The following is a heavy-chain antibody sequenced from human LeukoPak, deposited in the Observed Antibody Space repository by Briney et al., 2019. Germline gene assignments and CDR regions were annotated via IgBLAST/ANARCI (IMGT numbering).Heavy chain of an antibody. CDR3: VRDRPHNWFDP. Sequence: GASVKVSCKASEYTFSGYYIHWVRQAPGQGLEWMGLIKPDSGDTNYAQNFQGRVTMTRDTSITTAYMELNRLTSDDTAVYYCVRDRPHNWFDPWGQGTLVTVSS. CDR1: EYTFSGYY. V-gene: IGHV1-2*02. J-gene: IGHJ5*02. CDR2: IKPDSGDT.